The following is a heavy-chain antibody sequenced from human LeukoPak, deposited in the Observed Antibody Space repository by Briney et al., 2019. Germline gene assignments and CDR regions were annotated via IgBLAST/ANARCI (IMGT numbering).Heavy chain of an antibody. D-gene: IGHD2-2*01. CDR1: GYTFTGYY. V-gene: IGHV1-2*02. J-gene: IGHJ5*02. CDR2: INPNSGGT. Sequence: ASVKVSCKACGYTFTGYYMQWVRQAPGQGLEWMGWINPNSGGTNYAQKFQGRVTMTRDTSISTAYMELSRLRSDDTAVYYCARGCSSTSCYGFDPWGQGTLVTVSS. CDR3: ARGCSSTSCYGFDP.